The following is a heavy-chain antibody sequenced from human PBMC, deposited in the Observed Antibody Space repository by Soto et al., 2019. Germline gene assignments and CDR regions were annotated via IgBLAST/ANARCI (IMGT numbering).Heavy chain of an antibody. CDR2: IIPIFGTA. J-gene: IGHJ6*02. V-gene: IGHV1-69*01. CDR1: GGTFSSYA. D-gene: IGHD6-19*01. Sequence: QVQLVQSGAEVKKPGSSVKVSCKASGGTFSSYAISWVRQAPGQGLEWMGGIIPIFGTANYAQKFQGRVTITADESTSTDYMELSRLRSEDTAVYYCARNSGWGKYYYYGMDVWGQGTTVTVSS. CDR3: ARNSGWGKYYYYGMDV.